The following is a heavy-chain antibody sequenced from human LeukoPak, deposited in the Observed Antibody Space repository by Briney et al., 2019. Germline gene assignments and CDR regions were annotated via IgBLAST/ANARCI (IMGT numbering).Heavy chain of an antibody. CDR3: AGDPSAVTANTYA. CDR2: IFSGGDT. CDR1: GFTVSSNW. V-gene: IGHV3-66*01. J-gene: IGHJ5*02. D-gene: IGHD2-2*01. Sequence: PGGSLRLSCAASGFTVSSNWMNWVRQAPGKGLEWVSLIFSGGDTQYADSVKDRFTISRDASKNTLYLQMSNLRAEDTAVYYCAGDPSAVTANTYAWGQGTLVTVSS.